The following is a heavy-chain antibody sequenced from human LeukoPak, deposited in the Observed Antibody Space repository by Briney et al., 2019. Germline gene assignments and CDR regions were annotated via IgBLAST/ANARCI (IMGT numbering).Heavy chain of an antibody. Sequence: GGTLRLSCEASGFSFSSYWMSWVRQAPGKGPEWVANIKQDESEKYSVDSVKGRFTISRDNAKNSLYLQMKNLRADDTALYYCARLSAYYYGSYFYYYMDVWGKGTTVTVSS. CDR2: IKQDESEK. D-gene: IGHD3-10*01. V-gene: IGHV3-7*01. J-gene: IGHJ6*03. CDR3: ARLSAYYYGSYFYYYMDV. CDR1: GFSFSSYW.